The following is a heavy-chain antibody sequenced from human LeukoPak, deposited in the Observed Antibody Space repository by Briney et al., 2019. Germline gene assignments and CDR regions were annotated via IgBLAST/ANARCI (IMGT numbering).Heavy chain of an antibody. J-gene: IGHJ4*02. CDR3: ARGGDGYKFDY. CDR1: GGSISSNH. CDR2: IYISGST. Sequence: SETLSLTCTVSGGSISSNHWSWIRQPAGKGLEWIGRIYISGSTNYNPSLKSRVTMSVDTSKNQFSLKLSSVTAADTAVYYCARGGDGYKFDYWGQGTLVTVSS. D-gene: IGHD5-24*01. V-gene: IGHV4-4*07.